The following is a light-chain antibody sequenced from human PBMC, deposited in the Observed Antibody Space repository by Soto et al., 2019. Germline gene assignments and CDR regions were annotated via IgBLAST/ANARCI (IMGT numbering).Light chain of an antibody. J-gene: IGKJ1*01. V-gene: IGKV1-5*03. CDR3: QQYESYSPWT. CDR1: QTISSW. Sequence: TESASSISGSGAEGEAIXMLPSQTISSWLAWYQQKPGKAPKLLIYKASTLKSGVPSRFSGSGSGTEFTLTISSLQADDFAPYYCQQYESYSPWTFGQGTKVDIK. CDR2: KAS.